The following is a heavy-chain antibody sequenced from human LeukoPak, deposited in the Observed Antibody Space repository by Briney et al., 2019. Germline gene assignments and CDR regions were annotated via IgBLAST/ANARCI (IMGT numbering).Heavy chain of an antibody. CDR1: GYTFTNYG. Sequence: ASVKVSCKASGYTFTNYGITWVRQAPGQGLEWMGWISSDNGDTNYAQTFQGRVTMTAETSTSTAYMELRSLRSDDTAVYYCAREVWNSRDTSGPLDPWGQGTLVIVSA. V-gene: IGHV1-18*01. CDR3: AREVWNSRDTSGPLDP. CDR2: ISSDNGDT. D-gene: IGHD3-22*01. J-gene: IGHJ5*02.